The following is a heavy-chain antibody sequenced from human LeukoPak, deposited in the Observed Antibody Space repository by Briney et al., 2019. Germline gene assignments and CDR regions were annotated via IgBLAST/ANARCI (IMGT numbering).Heavy chain of an antibody. Sequence: ASVKVSCKASGYTFTSYGISWVRQAPGQGLEWMGWINPNSGGTNYAQKFQGRVTMTRDTSISTVYMELSRLRSDDTAVYYCARGADRIAVAAIDYWGQGTLVTVSS. V-gene: IGHV1-2*02. CDR2: INPNSGGT. D-gene: IGHD6-19*01. CDR1: GYTFTSYG. CDR3: ARGADRIAVAAIDY. J-gene: IGHJ4*02.